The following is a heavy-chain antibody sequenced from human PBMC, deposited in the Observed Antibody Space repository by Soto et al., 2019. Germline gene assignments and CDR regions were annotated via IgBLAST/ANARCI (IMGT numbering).Heavy chain of an antibody. CDR2: IYSGGST. D-gene: IGHD6-13*01. CDR1: GFTVSSNY. V-gene: IGHV3-53*02. J-gene: IGHJ4*02. Sequence: EVQLVETGGGLIQPGGSLRLSCAASGFTVSSNYMSWVRQAPGKGLEWVSVIYSGGSTYYADSVKGRFTISRDNSKHTLYLQMHSLRAEDTAVYYCAREARYSSSWEGNYWGQGTLVTVSS. CDR3: AREARYSSSWEGNY.